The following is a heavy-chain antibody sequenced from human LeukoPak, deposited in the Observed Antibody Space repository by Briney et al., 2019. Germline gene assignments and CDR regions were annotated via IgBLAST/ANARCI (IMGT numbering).Heavy chain of an antibody. CDR1: GFTFSSYA. CDR2: IWYDGSNK. V-gene: IGHV3-33*08. CDR3: ARDYDSSGAYDAFDI. J-gene: IGHJ3*02. D-gene: IGHD3-22*01. Sequence: GGSLRLSCAASGFTFSSYAMSWVRQAPGKGLEWVAVIWYDGSNKYYADSVKGRFTISRDNSKNTLYLQMNSLRAEDTAVYYCARDYDSSGAYDAFDIWGQGTMVTVSS.